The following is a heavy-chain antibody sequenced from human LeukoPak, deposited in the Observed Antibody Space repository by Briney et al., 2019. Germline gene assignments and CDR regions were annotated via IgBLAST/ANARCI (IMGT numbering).Heavy chain of an antibody. Sequence: GGSLRLSCVASGLPIADFAMHWVRQAPGKGLEWVSLISGDGVSTFYTDSVRGRFSISRDDTKNSLYLEMNSLRTEDTAMYYCAKESGKFDYWGQGTLVAVSS. V-gene: IGHV3-43*02. J-gene: IGHJ4*02. CDR2: ISGDGVST. CDR3: AKESGKFDY. CDR1: GLPIADFA.